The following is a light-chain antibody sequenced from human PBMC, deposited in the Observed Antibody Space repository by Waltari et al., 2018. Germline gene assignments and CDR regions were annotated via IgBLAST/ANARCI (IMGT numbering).Light chain of an antibody. CDR1: TSHLPSNT. CDR2: SKN. Sequence: QSVLTQPPSPSATPGHPVTFPSSGTTSHLPSNTVPCSQQLPGTAPKLLIYSKNQRPAGVPDRFSGSKSGTSASLAISGLQSEDEADYYCAAWDDSLNGLYVFGTGTKVTVL. CDR3: AAWDDSLNGLYV. V-gene: IGLV1-44*01. J-gene: IGLJ1*01.